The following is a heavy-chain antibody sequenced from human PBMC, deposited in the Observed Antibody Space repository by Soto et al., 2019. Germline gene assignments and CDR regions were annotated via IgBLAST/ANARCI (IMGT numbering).Heavy chain of an antibody. CDR3: ARHSRSGIYSYGQDFDY. CDR2: SYYSGST. Sequence: QLQLQESGPGLVKPSETLSLTCTVSGGSISSSSYYWGWIRQPPGKGLEWIGSSYYSGSTYYNPSLKSRVTISVYTSKNQFSLKLSSVTAADTAVYYCARHSRSGIYSYGQDFDYWGQGTLVTVSS. V-gene: IGHV4-39*01. D-gene: IGHD5-18*01. J-gene: IGHJ4*02. CDR1: GGSISSSSYY.